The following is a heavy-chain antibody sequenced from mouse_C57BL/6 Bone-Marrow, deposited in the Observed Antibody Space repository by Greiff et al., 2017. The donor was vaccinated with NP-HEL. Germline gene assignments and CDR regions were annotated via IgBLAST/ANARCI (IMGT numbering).Heavy chain of an antibody. CDR2: IDPENGDT. J-gene: IGHJ4*01. D-gene: IGHD2-5*01. CDR3: TTSIVTPYYYAMDY. V-gene: IGHV14-4*01. CDR1: GFNIKDDY. Sequence: VQLKQSGAELVRPGASVKLSCTASGFNIKDDYMHWVKQRPEQGLEWIGWIDPENGDTEYASKFQGKATITADTSSNTAYLQLSSLTSEDTAVYYCTTSIVTPYYYAMDYWGQGTSVTVSS.